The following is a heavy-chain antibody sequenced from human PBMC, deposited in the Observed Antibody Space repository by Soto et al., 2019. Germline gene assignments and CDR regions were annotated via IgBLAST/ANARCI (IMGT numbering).Heavy chain of an antibody. V-gene: IGHV2-5*01. D-gene: IGHD3-10*01. Sequence: QITLKESGPTLVKPTQTLTLTCTFSGFSLTTSGVGVGWIRQPPGKALEWIAVIYWNDDKRYSPSLKSRLTITRDTSRNLVVLTMTNMDPVDAATYYCSHSKGVTMFRGVTTPRRGYFSGVDVWGLGTTVTVSS. CDR1: GFSLTTSGVG. CDR3: SHSKGVTMFRGVTTPRRGYFSGVDV. J-gene: IGHJ6*02. CDR2: IYWNDDK.